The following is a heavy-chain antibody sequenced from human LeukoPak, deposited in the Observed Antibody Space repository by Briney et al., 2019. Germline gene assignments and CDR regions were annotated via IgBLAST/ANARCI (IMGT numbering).Heavy chain of an antibody. CDR3: VRGAGPRFDP. V-gene: IGHV3-11*01. J-gene: IGHJ5*02. CDR2: ITSSSTTT. CDR1: GFTFSDHY. Sequence: PGGSLRLSCAASGFTFSDHYMSWIRQAPGKGLEWLSYITSSSTTTSYADSVKGRFTVSRDNAKNSLYLQMNGLRADDTAVYYCVRGAGPRFDPWGQGTLVTVSS.